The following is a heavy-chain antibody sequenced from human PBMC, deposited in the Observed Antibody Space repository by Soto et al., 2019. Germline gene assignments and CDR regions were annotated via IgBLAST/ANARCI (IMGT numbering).Heavy chain of an antibody. CDR2: IYNSGMT. D-gene: IGHD3-22*01. CDR1: GAAMSSYY. Sequence: QLQESGPGLVKPSETLSLTCTVSGAAMSSYYWSWLRQSPGKGLEWIGYIYNSGMTDYNPSLKSRVTISVERSKFQCSLKLTSVTAADTAVYYCATDSTGYYSDAFDVWGQGARVIVSS. V-gene: IGHV4-59*03. J-gene: IGHJ3*01. CDR3: ATDSTGYYSDAFDV.